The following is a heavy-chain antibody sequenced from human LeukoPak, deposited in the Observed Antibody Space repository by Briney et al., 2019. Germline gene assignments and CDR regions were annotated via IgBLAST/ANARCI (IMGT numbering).Heavy chain of an antibody. Sequence: PGGSLRLSCSASGFTFSSYAMHWVRQASGKGLEYGLAISSNGGSTYYADSVKGRFTISRDNSKNRLYLQMSSLRAEDTAVYHCGKDSSGRLDYWGQGNLVTVSA. CDR1: GFTFSSYA. J-gene: IGHJ4*02. CDR2: ISSNGGST. V-gene: IGHV3-64D*06. D-gene: IGHD3-3*01. CDR3: GKDSSGRLDY.